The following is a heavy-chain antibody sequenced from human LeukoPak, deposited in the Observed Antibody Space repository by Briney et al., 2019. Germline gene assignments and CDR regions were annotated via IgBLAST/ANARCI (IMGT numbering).Heavy chain of an antibody. Sequence: PSETLSLTCTVSGGSISSYNWSWIRQPPGKGLEWIGYIYYSGSTNYNPSLKSRVTISVDTSKNQFSLKLSSVTAADTAVYYCAREDPMTDAFDIWGQGTMVTVSS. CDR1: GGSISSYN. J-gene: IGHJ3*02. V-gene: IGHV4-59*01. D-gene: IGHD3-22*01. CDR3: AREDPMTDAFDI. CDR2: IYYSGST.